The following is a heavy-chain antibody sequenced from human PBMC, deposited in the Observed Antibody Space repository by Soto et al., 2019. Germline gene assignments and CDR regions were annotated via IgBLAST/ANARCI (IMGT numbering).Heavy chain of an antibody. CDR3: ARGGASVSESEC. CDR2: INKDGSDA. D-gene: IGHD3-3*01. CDR1: GFTFGNYW. J-gene: IGHJ4*02. Sequence: EVQLVESGGGLVQPGGSLRLSCAASGFTFGNYWMTWVRQAPGKGLEWLANINKDGSDAYHVDSVRGRFTISRDTAKSSLFLEMNSLRVEDTAVYFCARGGASVSESECWCQGTLVTVSS. V-gene: IGHV3-7*01.